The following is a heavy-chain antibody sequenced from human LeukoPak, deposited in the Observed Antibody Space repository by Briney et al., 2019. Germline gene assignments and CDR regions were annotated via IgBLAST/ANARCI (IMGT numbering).Heavy chain of an antibody. V-gene: IGHV1-18*01. Sequence: ASVKVSCKASGYTFTSYGISWVRQAPGQGLEWMGWISAYNGNTNYAQKLQGRVIMTTDTSTSTAYMELRSLRSDDTDVYYCASGAVPAAMAEFDYWGQGTLVTVSS. CDR1: GYTFTSYG. CDR3: ASGAVPAAMAEFDY. D-gene: IGHD2-2*01. J-gene: IGHJ4*02. CDR2: ISAYNGNT.